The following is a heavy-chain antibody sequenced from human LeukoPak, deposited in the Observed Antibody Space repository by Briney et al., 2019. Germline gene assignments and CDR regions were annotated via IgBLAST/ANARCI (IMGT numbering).Heavy chain of an antibody. V-gene: IGHV1-46*01. D-gene: IGHD1/OR15-1a*01. J-gene: IGHJ4*02. Sequence: WASVKVSCKASGYTFTSNDIHWVRQAPGQGLEWMGMIYPRDGSTSYAQKFQGRVTVTSDTSTSTVHMELSGLRSEDTAVYYCARDQQGFDYWGQGTLVTVSS. CDR1: GYTFTSND. CDR2: IYPRDGST. CDR3: ARDQQGFDY.